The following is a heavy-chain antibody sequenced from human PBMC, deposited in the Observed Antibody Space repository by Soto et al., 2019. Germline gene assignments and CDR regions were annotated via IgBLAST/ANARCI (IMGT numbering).Heavy chain of an antibody. CDR2: IYTSGST. CDR1: GGSISSYY. Sequence: SETLSLTCTVSGGSISSYYWSWIRQPAGKGLEWIGRIYTSGSTNYNPSLKSRVTMSVDTSRNQFSLKLSSVTAADTAVYYCARGRYSSRDFYYYGMDVWGQGTTVTVSS. D-gene: IGHD6-13*01. CDR3: ARGRYSSRDFYYYGMDV. J-gene: IGHJ6*02. V-gene: IGHV4-4*07.